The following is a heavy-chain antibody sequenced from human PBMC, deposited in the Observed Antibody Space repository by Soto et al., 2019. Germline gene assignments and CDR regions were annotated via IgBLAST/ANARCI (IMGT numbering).Heavy chain of an antibody. CDR2: INPNSGGT. J-gene: IGHJ3*02. Sequence: GASVKVCCKASGYTFTGYYMHWVRQAPGQGPEWMGWINPNSGGTNYAQKFQGWVTMTRDTSISTAYMELSRLRSDDTAVYYCARGDTAMDLDCSGGSCYSRLSAFDIWGPGTMVTVSS. D-gene: IGHD2-15*01. CDR3: ARGDTAMDLDCSGGSCYSRLSAFDI. CDR1: GYTFTGYY. V-gene: IGHV1-2*04.